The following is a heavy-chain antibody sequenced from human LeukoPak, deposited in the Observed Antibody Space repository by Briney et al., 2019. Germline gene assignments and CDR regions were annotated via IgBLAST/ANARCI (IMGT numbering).Heavy chain of an antibody. CDR3: ARAGLWLCPDY. D-gene: IGHD2-2*01. Sequence: GGSLRLSCAASGFTFSNYAMHWVRQAPGKGLEWVAIISDDGIDGNYADSVKGRFTVSRDNSNNTLYLQMNSLRVEDTAVYYCARAGLWLCPDYWGQGTLVTVSS. CDR1: GFTFSNYA. J-gene: IGHJ4*02. CDR2: ISDDGIDG. V-gene: IGHV3-30-3*01.